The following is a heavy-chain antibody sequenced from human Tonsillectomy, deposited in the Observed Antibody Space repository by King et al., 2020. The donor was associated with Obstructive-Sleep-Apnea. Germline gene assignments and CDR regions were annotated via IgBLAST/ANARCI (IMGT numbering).Heavy chain of an antibody. CDR1: GDSISSGDYY. CDR3: AREYCSGGSCSLAY. CDR2: IYNSGNS. Sequence: VQLQESGPGLVKPSQTLSLTCTVSGDSISSGDYYWSWIRQPPGKGLEWIGYIYNSGNSYYNPSLKSRVTISVDTSNNQFSLKLSSVTAADTAVYYCAREYCSGGSCSLAYWGQGTLVTVSS. D-gene: IGHD2-15*01. V-gene: IGHV4-30-4*01. J-gene: IGHJ4*02.